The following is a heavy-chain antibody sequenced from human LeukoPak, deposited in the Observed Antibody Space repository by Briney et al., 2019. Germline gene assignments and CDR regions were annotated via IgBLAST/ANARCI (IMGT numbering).Heavy chain of an antibody. V-gene: IGHV4-34*01. Sequence: SETLSLTCAVYGGSFSGYYWNWIRQPPGKGLEWIGEINHSGSTNYNPSLKSRVTISVDTSKNQFSLKLSSVTAADTAVYYCARENDYGDGPWGQGTLVTVSS. CDR3: ARENDYGDGP. CDR2: INHSGST. D-gene: IGHD4-17*01. CDR1: GGSFSGYY. J-gene: IGHJ5*02.